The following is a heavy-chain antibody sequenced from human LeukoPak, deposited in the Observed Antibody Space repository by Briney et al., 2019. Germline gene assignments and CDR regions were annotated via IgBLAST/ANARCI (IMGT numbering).Heavy chain of an antibody. Sequence: HPSETLSLTCTVSGYSISSGYYWGWIRQPPGKGLEWIGSIYHSGSTYYNPSLKSRVTISVDTSKNQFSLKLSSVTAADTAVYYCAGEDRYYDILTGYRLAAFDIWGQGTMVTVSS. CDR3: AGEDRYYDILTGYRLAAFDI. J-gene: IGHJ3*02. CDR1: GYSISSGYY. CDR2: IYHSGST. V-gene: IGHV4-38-2*02. D-gene: IGHD3-9*01.